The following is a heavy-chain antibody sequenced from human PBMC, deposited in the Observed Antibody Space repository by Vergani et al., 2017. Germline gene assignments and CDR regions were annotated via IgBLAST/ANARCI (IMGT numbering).Heavy chain of an antibody. CDR2: INPNSGGT. J-gene: IGHJ4*02. CDR3: ARGQYYYAFFDY. V-gene: IGHV1-2*02. Sequence: QVQLVQSGAEVKKPGASVKVSCKASGYTFTSYGISWVRQAPGQGLEWMGWINPNSGGTNYAQKFQGRVTMTRDTSISTAYMELSRLRSDDTAVYYCARGQYYYAFFDYWGQGTLVTVSS. CDR1: GYTFTSYG. D-gene: IGHD3-10*01.